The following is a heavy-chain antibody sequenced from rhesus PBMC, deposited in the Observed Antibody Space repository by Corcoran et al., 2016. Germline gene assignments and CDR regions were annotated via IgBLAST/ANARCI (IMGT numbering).Heavy chain of an antibody. CDR1: GGSISVSYR. J-gene: IGHJ2*01. D-gene: IGHD2-39*01. V-gene: IGHV4S10*01. Sequence: QVQLQESGPGVVKPSETLSLTCAVSGGSISVSYRWSWIRQPPGKGLGWIGYIYGTSTSTNNSPSRKCRVTISKDTSKNQFSLKRSSVTAADTAVYYCARDGGYFDLWGPGTPITISS. CDR3: ARDGGYFDL. CDR2: IYGTSTST.